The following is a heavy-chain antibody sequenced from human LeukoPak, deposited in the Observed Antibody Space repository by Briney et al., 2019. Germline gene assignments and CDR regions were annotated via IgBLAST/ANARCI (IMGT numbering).Heavy chain of an antibody. CDR2: ISGSGGST. Sequence: GGSLRLSCAASGFTFSSYAMSWVRQAPGKGLEWVSAISGSGGSTYYADSVKGRFTISRDNSKNTLYLQMNSLRAEDTAVYYCAKDPDYDFWSGYYTGDYWGQGTLVTVSS. D-gene: IGHD3-3*01. CDR1: GFTFSSYA. CDR3: AKDPDYDFWSGYYTGDY. J-gene: IGHJ4*02. V-gene: IGHV3-23*01.